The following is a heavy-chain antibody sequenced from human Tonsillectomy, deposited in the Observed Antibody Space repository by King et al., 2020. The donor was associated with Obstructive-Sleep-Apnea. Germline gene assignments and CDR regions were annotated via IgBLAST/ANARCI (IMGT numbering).Heavy chain of an antibody. CDR2: ISYDGSNE. CDR3: ASPLEKYYYGSGSYYPDYYYGMDV. Sequence: VQLVESGGDVVQPGRSLRLSCAASEFTFSSYSMHWVRQAPGKGLEWVALISYDGSNEYYADSVKGRFTISRDNSKNTLYLQMNSLRAEDTAWYYCASPLEKYYYGSGSYYPDYYYGMDVWGQGTTVTVSS. CDR1: EFTFSSYS. D-gene: IGHD3-10*01. V-gene: IGHV3-30-3*01. J-gene: IGHJ6*02.